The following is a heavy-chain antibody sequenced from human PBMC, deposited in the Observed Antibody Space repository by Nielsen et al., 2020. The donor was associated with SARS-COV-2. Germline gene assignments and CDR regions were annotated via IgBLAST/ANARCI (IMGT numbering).Heavy chain of an antibody. Sequence: SETLSLTCTVSGGSISSYYWSWIRQPPGKGLEWIGYISYSGSTYYNPSFKSRVTISLDTSKNQFSLKLSSLTAADTAVYYCAREGFDWHYDSWGQGNLVTVSS. CDR1: GGSISSYY. D-gene: IGHD3-9*01. J-gene: IGHJ4*02. CDR2: ISYSGST. CDR3: AREGFDWHYDS. V-gene: IGHV4-59*01.